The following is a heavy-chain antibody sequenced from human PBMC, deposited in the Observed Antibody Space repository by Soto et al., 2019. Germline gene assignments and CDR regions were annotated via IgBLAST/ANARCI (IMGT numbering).Heavy chain of an antibody. J-gene: IGHJ4*02. CDR2: ISAYNGNT. CDR1: GYTFTSYG. CDR3: ARAGYCSSTSCYVSDY. Sequence: ASVKVSCKASGYTFTSYGISWVRQAPGQGLEWMGWISAYNGNTNYAQKLQGRVTMTTDTSTSTAYMELRSLRSDDTAVYYCARAGYCSSTSCYVSDYWGQGTLVTVSS. V-gene: IGHV1-18*01. D-gene: IGHD2-2*01.